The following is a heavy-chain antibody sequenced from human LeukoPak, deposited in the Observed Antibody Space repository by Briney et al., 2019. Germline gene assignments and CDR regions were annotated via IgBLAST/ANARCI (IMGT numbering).Heavy chain of an antibody. Sequence: GSVKVSCTASGYTFTGYYMHWVRQAPGQGLEWMGWINANSGGTNYAQKFQGRVTMTRDTSISTAYMELSRLRSDDTAVYYCARDHYCSGGSCYWRFDYWGQGTLVTVSS. CDR1: GYTFTGYY. D-gene: IGHD2-15*01. J-gene: IGHJ4*02. V-gene: IGHV1-2*02. CDR3: ARDHYCSGGSCYWRFDY. CDR2: INANSGGT.